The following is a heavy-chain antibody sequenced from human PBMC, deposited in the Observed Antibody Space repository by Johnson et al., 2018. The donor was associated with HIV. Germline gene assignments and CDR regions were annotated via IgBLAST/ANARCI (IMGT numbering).Heavy chain of an antibody. V-gene: IGHV3-30*04. CDR2: ISYDGSNK. CDR3: ARLRGAFDI. J-gene: IGHJ3*02. CDR1: GFTFSSYA. Sequence: QVQLVESGGNVERPGRSLRLSCAASGFTFSSYAMHWVRQAPGKGLEWVAVISYDGSNKYYADSVKGRFTISRDNSKNTLYLQMNSLRAEDTAVYYCARLRGAFDIWGQGTMVTVSS.